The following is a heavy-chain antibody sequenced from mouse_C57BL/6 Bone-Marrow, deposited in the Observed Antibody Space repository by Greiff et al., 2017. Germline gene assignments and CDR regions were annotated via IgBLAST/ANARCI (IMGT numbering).Heavy chain of an antibody. D-gene: IGHD1-1*01. CDR1: GFSFSSYA. J-gene: IGHJ4*01. CDR2: ISSGGDFI. CDR3: TRDGYYGSSWAMDY. V-gene: IGHV5S21*01. Sequence: EMKLVESGEGLVKPGGSLKLSCAAPGFSFSSYALVWVRQTPEKRLEWVAYISSGGDFIYYADTVKGRFTISRDNARNTLYLQMSSLKSEDTAMYYCTRDGYYGSSWAMDYWGQGTSVTVSS.